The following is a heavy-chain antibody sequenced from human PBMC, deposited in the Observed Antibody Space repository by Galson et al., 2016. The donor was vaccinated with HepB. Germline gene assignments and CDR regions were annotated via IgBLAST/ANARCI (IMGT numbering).Heavy chain of an antibody. CDR2: IIPIFATS. CDR3: SYGKVVPPGTDYYYYGLDV. CDR1: GGTFSSYA. V-gene: IGHV1-69*13. D-gene: IGHD2-2*01. J-gene: IGHJ6*02. Sequence: SVKVSCKASGGTFSSYAISWVRQAPGHGLEWMGGIIPIFATSNYAQKFQGRVTITADESTSTVHMELSRLRSEDTAIYYSSYGKVVPPGTDYYYYGLDVWGQGTTVTVSS.